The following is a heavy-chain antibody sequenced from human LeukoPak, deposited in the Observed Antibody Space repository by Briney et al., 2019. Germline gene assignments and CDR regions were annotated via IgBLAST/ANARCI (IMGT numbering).Heavy chain of an antibody. D-gene: IGHD2-2*01. Sequence: QPGGSLRLSCAASGFTFSNYWIHWVRQAPGKGLVWVSRIKSDGSTTAHADSVKGRFTISRDNAKNTLYLQMSSLRAEDTAVYFCAREGIECSRTSCYLAAFDIWGQGTVVTVSS. CDR3: AREGIECSRTSCYLAAFDI. J-gene: IGHJ3*02. V-gene: IGHV3-74*01. CDR2: IKSDGSTT. CDR1: GFTFSNYW.